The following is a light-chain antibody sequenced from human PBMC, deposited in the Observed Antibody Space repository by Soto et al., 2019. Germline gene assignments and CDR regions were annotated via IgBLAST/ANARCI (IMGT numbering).Light chain of an antibody. CDR2: GND. CDR1: SSNIGAGYE. CDR3: QSYYGGLTAYV. Sequence: QSVLTHPPSVSGAPGQRVTIYCTGTSSNIGAGYEVHWYHQLPGTAPKFLVSGNDNRPSGVPDRLSASKSGTSGSLAITDLQAEDEGHYYCQSYYGGLTAYVFVTGTKLTVL. J-gene: IGLJ1*01. V-gene: IGLV1-40*01.